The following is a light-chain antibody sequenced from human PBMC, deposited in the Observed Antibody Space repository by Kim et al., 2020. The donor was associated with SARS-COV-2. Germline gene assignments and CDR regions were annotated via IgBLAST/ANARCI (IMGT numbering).Light chain of an antibody. CDR1: SSSIGAGYE. J-gene: IGLJ2*01. V-gene: IGLV1-40*01. Sequence: QSVTISCTGSSSSIGAGYEVHWYQQLPGTAPKLLIYNDYRRPSGVPDRFSGSRSATSASLAITGLQAEDEADYYCQSYDTGLSGIIFGGGTKVTVL. CDR3: QSYDTGLSGII. CDR2: NDY.